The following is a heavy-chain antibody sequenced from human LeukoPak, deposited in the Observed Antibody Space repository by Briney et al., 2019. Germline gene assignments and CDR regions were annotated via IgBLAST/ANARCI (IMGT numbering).Heavy chain of an antibody. D-gene: IGHD4-17*01. CDR3: ARGSFGGDYEDY. Sequence: GGSLRLSCAASGLTVSSNYMSWVRQAPGKGLEWVSVIYSGGSTYYADSVKGRFTISRDNSKNTLYLQMNSLRAEDTAVYYCARGSFGGDYEDYWGQGTLVTVSS. CDR1: GLTVSSNY. CDR2: IYSGGST. J-gene: IGHJ4*02. V-gene: IGHV3-53*01.